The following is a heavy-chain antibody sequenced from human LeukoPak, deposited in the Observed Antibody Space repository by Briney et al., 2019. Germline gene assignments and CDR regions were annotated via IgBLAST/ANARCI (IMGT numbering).Heavy chain of an antibody. V-gene: IGHV3-30*18. D-gene: IGHD6-19*01. CDR1: GFTFSSYG. Sequence: GRSLRLSCAASGFTFSSYGMHWVRQAPGKGLEWVAVISYDGSNKYYADSVKGRFTISRDNSKNTLYLQMNSLRAEDTAVYYCAKEDSSGWELDYWGQGTLVTVSS. J-gene: IGHJ4*02. CDR2: ISYDGSNK. CDR3: AKEDSSGWELDY.